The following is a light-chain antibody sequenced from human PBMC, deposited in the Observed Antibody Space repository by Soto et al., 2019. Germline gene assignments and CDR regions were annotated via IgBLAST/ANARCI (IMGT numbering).Light chain of an antibody. J-gene: IGLJ1*01. Sequence: QSALTQPASVSGSPGQSFTISCTGTSSDVGGYNYVSWHQQHPGKAPKLMIYDVSNRPSGVSNSFSGSKSGNTASLTISGLQSEDGADYYCSSFTSSSTRVFGTGTKVTGL. CDR2: DVS. V-gene: IGLV2-14*01. CDR3: SSFTSSSTRV. CDR1: SSDVGGYNY.